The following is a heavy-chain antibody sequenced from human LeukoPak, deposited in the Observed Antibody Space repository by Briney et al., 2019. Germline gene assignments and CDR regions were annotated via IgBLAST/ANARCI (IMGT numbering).Heavy chain of an antibody. V-gene: IGHV4-34*01. CDR2: INRSGNT. Sequence: SETLSLTCTVSGGFISGYYWSWIRQPPGKGLEWIGEINRSGNTNYNPSLKSRVTISVDTSKNQFSLKLSSVTAADTAVYYCASPARPWSGWWDYWGQGTLVTVSS. CDR3: ASPARPWSGWWDY. CDR1: GGFISGYY. J-gene: IGHJ4*02. D-gene: IGHD3-3*01.